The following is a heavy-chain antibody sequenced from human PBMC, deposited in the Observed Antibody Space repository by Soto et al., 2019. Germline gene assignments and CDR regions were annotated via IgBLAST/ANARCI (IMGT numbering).Heavy chain of an antibody. D-gene: IGHD3-10*01. J-gene: IGHJ4*02. CDR2: IKSKTYGGTT. CDR1: GFTFSNAW. CDR3: TTGSSGY. Sequence: EVQLVESGGGLVKPGGALRLSCAASGFTFSNAWMNWVRQAPGKGLEWVGRIKSKTYGGTTEFATAVKGRFTISRDDSTTMVYLQMNSLKIDDTAVYYCTTGSSGYWGQGTLVIVSS. V-gene: IGHV3-15*01.